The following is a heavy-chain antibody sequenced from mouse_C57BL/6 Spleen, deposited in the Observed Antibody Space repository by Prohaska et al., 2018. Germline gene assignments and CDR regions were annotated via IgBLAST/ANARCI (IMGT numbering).Heavy chain of an antibody. V-gene: IGHV5-6*01. Sequence: EVQLVESGGDLVKPGGSLKLSCAASGFTFSSYGMSWVRQTPNKRLEWVATISSGVSYTYYPDSVKGRFTISRDNAKNTRYLQMSSLKSEDTAMYYCARHSDYWGQSTTLTVSS. CDR2: ISSGVSYT. J-gene: IGHJ2*01. CDR1: GFTFSSYG. CDR3: ARHSDY.